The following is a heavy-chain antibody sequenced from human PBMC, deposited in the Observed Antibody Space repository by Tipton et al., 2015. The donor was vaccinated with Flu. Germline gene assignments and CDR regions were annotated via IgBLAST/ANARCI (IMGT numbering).Heavy chain of an antibody. CDR1: GFTFDDYA. Sequence: SLKLSCAASGFTFDDYAMHWVRQAPGKGLEWVSGISWNSGSIGYADSVKGRFTISRDNAKISLYLQMNSLGAEDTALYYCAKTTFRGIAAAGTFDYWGQGTLVTVSS. CDR2: ISWNSGSI. V-gene: IGHV3-9*01. CDR3: AKTTFRGIAAAGTFDY. D-gene: IGHD6-13*01. J-gene: IGHJ4*02.